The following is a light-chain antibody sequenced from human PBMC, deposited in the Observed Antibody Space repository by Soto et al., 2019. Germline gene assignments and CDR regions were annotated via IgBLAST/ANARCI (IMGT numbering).Light chain of an antibody. CDR1: QSVDSK. CDR2: GAS. V-gene: IGKV3-15*01. J-gene: IGKJ1*01. Sequence: EIVMTQSPATLSVSPGERATLSCRASQSVDSKLVWYQQKPGQGPRLLIYGASSTATGIPARFSGSGSGTEFTLTISSLQSEDFAVYYCQHYSTWLWTFGQGTKVEIK. CDR3: QHYSTWLWT.